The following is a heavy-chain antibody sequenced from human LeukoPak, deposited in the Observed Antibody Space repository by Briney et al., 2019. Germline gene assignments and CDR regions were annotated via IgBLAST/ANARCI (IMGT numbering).Heavy chain of an antibody. CDR1: GGSISSYY. Sequence: PSETLSLTCTVSGGSISSYYWSWIRQPPGKGLEWIGYIYYSGSTNYNPSLKSRVTISVDTSKNQFSLKLSSVTAADTAVYYCARVDGYNPEDAFDIWGQGTMVTVSS. V-gene: IGHV4-59*01. D-gene: IGHD5-24*01. CDR2: IYYSGST. J-gene: IGHJ3*02. CDR3: ARVDGYNPEDAFDI.